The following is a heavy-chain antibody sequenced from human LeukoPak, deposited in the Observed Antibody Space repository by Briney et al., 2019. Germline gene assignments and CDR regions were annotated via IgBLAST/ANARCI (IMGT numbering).Heavy chain of an antibody. V-gene: IGHV3-7*01. Sequence: PGGSLRLSCATSGFTFSHYWMSWVRQAPGKGLEWVANINLDGRKKYQVDPVKGRFIISRDNAQKSLYLQMNSLRVEDTAVYYCARDLRIRSLTGSGLDYWGQGTLVTVSS. D-gene: IGHD3-10*01. CDR2: INLDGRKK. CDR1: GFTFSHYW. CDR3: ARDLRIRSLTGSGLDY. J-gene: IGHJ4*02.